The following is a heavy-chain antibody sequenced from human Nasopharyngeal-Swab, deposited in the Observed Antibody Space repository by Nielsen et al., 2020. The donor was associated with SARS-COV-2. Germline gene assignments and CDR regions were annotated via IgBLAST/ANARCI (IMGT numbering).Heavy chain of an antibody. CDR2: ISGSGATT. J-gene: IGHJ4*02. CDR1: GYTFSDKA. Sequence: GESLKISCAVSGYTFSDKAMTWVRQATGKRLEWVSTISGSGATTYYADSVKGRFSISRDNSKDTLYLHMNSLRAEDTAVYYCAQDDDYGDYGVEFCAFWGPGTLVTVSS. CDR3: AQDDDYGDYGVEFCAF. V-gene: IGHV3-23*01. D-gene: IGHD4-17*01.